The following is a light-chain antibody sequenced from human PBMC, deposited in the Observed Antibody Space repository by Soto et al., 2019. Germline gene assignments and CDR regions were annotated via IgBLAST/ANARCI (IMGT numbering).Light chain of an antibody. V-gene: IGKV1D-12*01. CDR1: QDINNW. CDR2: TTS. CDR3: QQANSFPLT. J-gene: IGKJ4*01. Sequence: DIQVTQSPSSVSASVGDRVTITCRASQDINNWLAWYQQKPGKAPKLLIYTTSNLQSGVPSRFSGSGSGTDFTLTISSLQPEDCATYYCQQANSFPLTFGGGTKVEIK.